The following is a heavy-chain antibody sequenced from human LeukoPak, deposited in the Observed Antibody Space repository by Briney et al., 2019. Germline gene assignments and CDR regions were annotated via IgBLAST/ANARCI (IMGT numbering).Heavy chain of an antibody. CDR1: GGTFSSYA. D-gene: IGHD6-19*01. J-gene: IGHJ1*01. CDR3: AREGSSAEYFQH. CDR2: IIPILGIA. Sequence: ASVKVSCKASGGTFSSYAISWVRQAPGQGLEWMGRIIPILGIANYAQKFQGRVTITADKSTSTAYMELSSLRSEDTAVYYCAREGSSAEYFQHWGQGTLVTVSS. V-gene: IGHV1-69*04.